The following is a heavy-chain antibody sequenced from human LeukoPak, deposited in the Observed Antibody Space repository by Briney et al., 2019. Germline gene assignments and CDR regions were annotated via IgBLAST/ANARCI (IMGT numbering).Heavy chain of an antibody. CDR1: GFSFNNFA. CDR3: ARRSLGIAAAGIDY. Sequence: GGSLRLSCAASGFSFNNFAMSWVRQAPGKGLEWVSYISSSSSTIYYADSVKGRFTISRDNAKNSLYLQMNSLRAEDTAVYYCARRSLGIAAAGIDYWGQGTLVTVSS. V-gene: IGHV3-48*01. D-gene: IGHD6-13*01. CDR2: ISSSSSTI. J-gene: IGHJ4*02.